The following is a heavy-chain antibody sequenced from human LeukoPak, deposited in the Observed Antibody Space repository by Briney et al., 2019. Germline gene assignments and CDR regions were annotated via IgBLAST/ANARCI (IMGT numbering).Heavy chain of an antibody. D-gene: IGHD4-17*01. CDR2: ISYIGRT. V-gene: IGHV4-59*11. Sequence: SETLSLTCAVSADSFSSHYWTWIRQPPGEGLEWIGYISYIGRTNYNPSLKSRVAISIDTSKNQFSLKLTSVTAADTAVYYCARDLVTVTKGFDIWGQGTMVSVSS. CDR1: ADSFSSHY. J-gene: IGHJ3*02. CDR3: ARDLVTVTKGFDI.